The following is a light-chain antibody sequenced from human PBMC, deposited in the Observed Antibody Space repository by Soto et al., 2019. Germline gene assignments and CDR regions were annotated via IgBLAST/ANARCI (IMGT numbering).Light chain of an antibody. J-gene: IGKJ4*01. Sequence: DIQMTQSPYTLSASVEDRVTITCRASQSISSWLAWYQQKPGKAPNLLIYKASSLESGVPSRFSGSGSGTEFTLTISSLQPDDFATYYCQQYDSYPLTFGGGTKVEIK. CDR2: KAS. V-gene: IGKV1-5*03. CDR3: QQYDSYPLT. CDR1: QSISSW.